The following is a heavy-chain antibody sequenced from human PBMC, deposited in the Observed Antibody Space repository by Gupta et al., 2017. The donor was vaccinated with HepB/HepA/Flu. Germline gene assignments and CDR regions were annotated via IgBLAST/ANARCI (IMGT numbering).Heavy chain of an antibody. CDR3: ARDLGPLLHYTFFDY. CDR2: IKQDGSEK. CDR1: AFTFSSYW. J-gene: IGHJ4*02. Sequence: EVQLVESGGGLVQPGGSLRLSCAASAFTFSSYWMSWVRPAPGKGLEWVANIKQDGSEKYYVDSGKGRFTISRDNAKNSLYLQMNSLRAEDTAVYYCARDLGPLLHYTFFDYWGQGTLVTVSS. V-gene: IGHV3-7*01. D-gene: IGHD2-15*01.